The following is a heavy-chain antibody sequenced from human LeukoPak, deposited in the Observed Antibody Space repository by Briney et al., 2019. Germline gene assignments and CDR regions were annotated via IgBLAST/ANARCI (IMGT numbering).Heavy chain of an antibody. V-gene: IGHV3-30*04. CDR1: GFTFSSYA. J-gene: IGHJ6*02. D-gene: IGHD1-7*01. CDR2: ISYDGSNK. Sequence: PGGSLRLSCAASGFTFSSYAMHWVRQAPGKGLEWVAVISYDGSNKYYADSVKGRFTISRDNSKNTLYLQMNSLRAEDTAVYYCVRGTTATGSYYYGMNVWGQGTTVTVSS. CDR3: VRGTTATGSYYYGMNV.